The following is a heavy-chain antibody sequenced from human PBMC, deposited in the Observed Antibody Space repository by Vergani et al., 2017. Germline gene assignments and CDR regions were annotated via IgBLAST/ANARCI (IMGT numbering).Heavy chain of an antibody. CDR2: ISGSGMSA. CDR3: AKQYFVSGNYLFDY. J-gene: IGHJ4*02. CDR1: EFTFSNYA. Sequence: EVQLLESGGGLVQPGGSLRLTCAASEFTFSNYAMNWVRQAPGKGLEWVSGISGSGMSAYYTDSVKGRFTISRDNSKNMLFLQMNNLRTEDTAIYYCAKQYFVSGNYLFDYWCQGTLVTVSS. D-gene: IGHD3-10*01. V-gene: IGHV3-23*01.